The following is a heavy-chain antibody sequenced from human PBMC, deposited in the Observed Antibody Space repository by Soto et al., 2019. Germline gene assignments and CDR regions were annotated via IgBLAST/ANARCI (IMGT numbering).Heavy chain of an antibody. CDR1: GYTFTSYG. CDR2: ISAYNGNT. Sequence: ASVKVSCKASGYTFTSYGISWVRQAPGQGLEWMGWISAYNGNTNYAQKLQGRVTMTTDTSTSTAYMELRSLRSDDTAVYYCARKPITMVRGGYYYGMDVRGQGTTVTVSS. V-gene: IGHV1-18*01. D-gene: IGHD3-10*01. CDR3: ARKPITMVRGGYYYGMDV. J-gene: IGHJ6*02.